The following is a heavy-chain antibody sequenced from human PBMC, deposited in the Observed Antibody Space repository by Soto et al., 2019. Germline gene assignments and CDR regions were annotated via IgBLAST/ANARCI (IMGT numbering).Heavy chain of an antibody. CDR2: ISYDGSNK. V-gene: IGHV3-30*18. J-gene: IGHJ4*02. CDR3: AKDSSSHIVVGDY. D-gene: IGHD2-21*01. Sequence: PGGSLRLSCAASGFTFSNYGMHWVRQAPGKGLEWVAVISYDGSNKYYADSVKGRFTISRDNSKNTLYLQMNSLRAEDTAVYYCAKDSSSHIVVGDYWGQGTLVTVSS. CDR1: GFTFSNYG.